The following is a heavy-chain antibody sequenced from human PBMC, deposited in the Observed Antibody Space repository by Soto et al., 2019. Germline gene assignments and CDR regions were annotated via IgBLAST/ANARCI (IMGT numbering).Heavy chain of an antibody. Sequence: GSSLKISCKGSGYSFTSDWISWVRQMPGKGLEWMGRIDPSDSYTKYSPSFQGHVTISADKSISTAYLQWSSLKASDTAMYYCARGLPLDYYYGMDVWGQGTTVTVSS. CDR1: GYSFTSDW. D-gene: IGHD2-15*01. J-gene: IGHJ6*02. CDR2: IDPSDSYT. CDR3: ARGLPLDYYYGMDV. V-gene: IGHV5-10-1*01.